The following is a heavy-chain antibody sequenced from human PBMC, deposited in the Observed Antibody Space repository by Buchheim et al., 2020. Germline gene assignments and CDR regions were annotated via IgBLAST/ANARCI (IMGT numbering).Heavy chain of an antibody. CDR2: IDGSSTTI. Sequence: EVQLVESGGGLVQRGGSLRLSCAASGFTFTTYSMNWVRQAPGKGPEWISYIDGSSTTIYYADSVKGRFTSSRDNDKNSLYLQMSSLRVEDTAVYYCARVTAVAGTDYWGQGTL. CDR3: ARVTAVAGTDY. J-gene: IGHJ4*02. D-gene: IGHD6-19*01. CDR1: GFTFTTYS. V-gene: IGHV3-48*01.